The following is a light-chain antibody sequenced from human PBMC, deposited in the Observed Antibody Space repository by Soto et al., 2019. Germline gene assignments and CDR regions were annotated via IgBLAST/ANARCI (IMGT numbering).Light chain of an antibody. V-gene: IGLV2-23*02. Sequence: QSALTQPASVSGSPGQSITISCTGTSSDIGSYTLVSWYQQHPGKAPKLLIYEVSKRPSGVSSRFSGSRSGNTASLTISGLQAEDEADYFCCSYAGSFTYVFGTGTKVTV. CDR1: SSDIGSYTL. CDR3: CSYAGSFTYV. CDR2: EVS. J-gene: IGLJ1*01.